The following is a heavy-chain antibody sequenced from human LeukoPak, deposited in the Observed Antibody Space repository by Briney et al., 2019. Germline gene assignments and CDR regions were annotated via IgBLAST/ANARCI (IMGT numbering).Heavy chain of an antibody. J-gene: IGHJ4*02. CDR1: GYRITELS. D-gene: IGHD3-3*01. CDR3: ATAFRNYDFWSGPGFDY. Sequence: ASVQVSCKVSGYRITELSMHWVRQAPGEGLEWVGGLDLEDGEIDYAQKFQGRVTMTEDTSSDTAYMDLSSLRSEDTAVYYCATAFRNYDFWSGPGFDYWGQGTLVTVSS. CDR2: LDLEDGEI. V-gene: IGHV1-24*01.